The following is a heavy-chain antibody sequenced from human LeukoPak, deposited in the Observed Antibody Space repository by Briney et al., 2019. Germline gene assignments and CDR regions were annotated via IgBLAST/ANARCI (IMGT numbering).Heavy chain of an antibody. J-gene: IGHJ5*02. Sequence: SETLSLTCTVSGGSVSSGSYYWSWIRQPPGKGLEWIGYIYHSGSTYYNPSLKSRVTISVDRSKNQFSLKLSSVTAADTAVYYCARAQYYYDSSGQGWFDPWGQGTLVTVSS. CDR1: GGSVSSGSYY. CDR2: IYHSGST. CDR3: ARAQYYYDSSGQGWFDP. V-gene: IGHV4-30-2*01. D-gene: IGHD3-22*01.